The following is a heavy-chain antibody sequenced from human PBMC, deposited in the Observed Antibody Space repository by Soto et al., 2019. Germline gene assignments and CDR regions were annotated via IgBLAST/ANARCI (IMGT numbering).Heavy chain of an antibody. CDR1: GFTFSSYA. D-gene: IGHD6-13*01. J-gene: IGHJ6*02. V-gene: IGHV3-30*18. CDR3: AKNAESSSWGDYYYYYGMDV. CDR2: ISYDGSNK. Sequence: QVQLVESGGGVVQPGRSLRLSCAASGFTFSSYAMHWVRQAPGKGPEWVAVISYDGSNKYYADSVKGRFTISRDNSKNTLYLQMNSLRAEDTAVYYCAKNAESSSWGDYYYYYGMDVWGQGTTVTVSS.